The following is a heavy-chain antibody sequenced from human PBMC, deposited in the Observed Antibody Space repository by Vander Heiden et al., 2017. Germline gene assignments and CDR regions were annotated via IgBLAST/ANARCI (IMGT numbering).Heavy chain of an antibody. D-gene: IGHD3-22*01. CDR2: IYYSGST. J-gene: IGHJ4*02. CDR3: ATYYYDSSGPESYFDY. Sequence: QVQLQESGPGLVKPSQTLSLTRRVSGVSISSSGYYWSWIRQLPGKGLEWIGYIYYSGSTYYNPSLKSRITISVDTSDKQFSLKLTSVTAADTAVYYCATYYYDSSGPESYFDYWGQGTLVTVSS. CDR1: GVSISSSGYY. V-gene: IGHV4-31*03.